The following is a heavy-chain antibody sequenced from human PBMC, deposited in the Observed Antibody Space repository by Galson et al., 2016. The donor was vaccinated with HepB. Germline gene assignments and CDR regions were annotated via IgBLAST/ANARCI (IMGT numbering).Heavy chain of an antibody. CDR3: ARDGRRGYDMDV. CDR2: IQQDGRDM. Sequence: SLRLSCATSGFTFSSYWMSWVRQAPGKGLEWVANIQQDGRDMRYLDSVKGRFTISRDNAKNSLYLQMNSLRAEDTAVYYCARDGRRGYDMDVWGQGTMVTVSS. V-gene: IGHV3-7*01. J-gene: IGHJ6*02. CDR1: GFTFSSYW.